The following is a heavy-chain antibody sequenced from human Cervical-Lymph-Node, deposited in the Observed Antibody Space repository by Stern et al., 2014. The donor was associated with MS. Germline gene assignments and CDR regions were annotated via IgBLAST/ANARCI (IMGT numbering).Heavy chain of an antibody. D-gene: IGHD4-17*01. CDR2: IIPIFGAA. V-gene: IGHV1-69*12. J-gene: IGHJ6*02. CDR3: ARDYGDYVGYYYGMDV. CDR1: GGTFSSYA. Sequence: QVQLVQSGAEVKKPGSSVKVSCKASGGTFSSYAISWVRQAPGQGLEWMGGIIPIFGAANSAQKFQGRVTITADESTSTAYMELSSLRSEDTAVYYCARDYGDYVGYYYGMDVWGQGTTVTVSS.